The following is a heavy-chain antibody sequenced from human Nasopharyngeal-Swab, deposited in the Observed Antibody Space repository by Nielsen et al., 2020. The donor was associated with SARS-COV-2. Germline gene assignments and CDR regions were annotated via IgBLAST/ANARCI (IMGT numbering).Heavy chain of an antibody. CDR2: INIDGSVT. D-gene: IGHD4-23*01. CDR1: GYTFSSYW. J-gene: IGHJ4*02. CDR3: TRDIGGKYGY. Sequence: GESLKISCAASGYTFSSYWMHWVRQAPGKGLVWVSRINIDGSVTDYADSVKGRFTISRDNARNTLYLQMKSLRGEDTAVYYCTRDIGGKYGYWGQGNLVTVSS. V-gene: IGHV3-74*01.